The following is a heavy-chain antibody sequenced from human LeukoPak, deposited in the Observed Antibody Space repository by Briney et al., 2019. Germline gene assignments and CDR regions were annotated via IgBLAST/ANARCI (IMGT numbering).Heavy chain of an antibody. D-gene: IGHD5-18*01. Sequence: PSETLSLTCTVSGYSISSGYYWSWIRQPAGRGLEWIGRFYTSGITNYNPSLKSRVTMSVDTSKNQFSLKLSSVTAADTAVYYCARDMSDSYGYNYWGQGTLVTVSS. V-gene: IGHV4-4*07. CDR1: GYSISSGYY. J-gene: IGHJ4*02. CDR2: FYTSGIT. CDR3: ARDMSDSYGYNY.